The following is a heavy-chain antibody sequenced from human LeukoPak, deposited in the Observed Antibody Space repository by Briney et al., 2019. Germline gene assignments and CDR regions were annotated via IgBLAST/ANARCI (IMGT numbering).Heavy chain of an antibody. J-gene: IGHJ4*02. CDR1: GYTFTNYA. Sequence: APVKVSCKASGYTFTNYAISWVRQAPGQGLEWMGWISVYSDDTKSAQNLQGRIPMTKDPSTSTAYMELRSLRSDDTAVYYCAREADSSGYFFRPDYWGQGTLVTVSS. CDR2: ISVYSDDT. CDR3: AREADSSGYFFRPDY. D-gene: IGHD3-22*01. V-gene: IGHV1-18*01.